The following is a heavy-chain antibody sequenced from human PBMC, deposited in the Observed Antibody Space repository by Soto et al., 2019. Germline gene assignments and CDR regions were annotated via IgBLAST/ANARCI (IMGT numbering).Heavy chain of an antibody. D-gene: IGHD6-13*01. V-gene: IGHV3-33*01. CDR1: GFTFSSYG. Sequence: QVQLVESGGGVVQPGRSLRLSCAASGFTFSSYGMHWVRQAPGKGLEWVAVIWYDGSNKYYADSVKGRFTISRDNSKNPLYPEMNRRSAEYTGVYYGARDGGGGSWLYWGQGTLVTVSS. J-gene: IGHJ4*02. CDR3: ARDGGGGSWLY. CDR2: IWYDGSNK.